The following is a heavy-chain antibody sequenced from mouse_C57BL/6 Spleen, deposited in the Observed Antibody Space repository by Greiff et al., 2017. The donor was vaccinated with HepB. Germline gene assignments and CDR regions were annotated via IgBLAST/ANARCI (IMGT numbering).Heavy chain of an antibody. Sequence: DVKLVESGGGLVQPGGSLSLSCAASGFTFTDYYMSWVRQPPGKALEWLGFIRNKANGYTTEYSASVTGRFTISRDNSQSSLYLQMNALRAEDSATYYCARVKNDYDAYYFDYWGQGTTLTVSS. CDR3: ARVKNDYDAYYFDY. J-gene: IGHJ2*01. CDR1: GFTFTDYY. D-gene: IGHD2-4*01. CDR2: IRNKANGYTT. V-gene: IGHV7-3*01.